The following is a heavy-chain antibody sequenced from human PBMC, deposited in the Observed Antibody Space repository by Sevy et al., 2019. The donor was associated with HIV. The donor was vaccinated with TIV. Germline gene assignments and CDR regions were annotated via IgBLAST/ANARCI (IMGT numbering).Heavy chain of an antibody. V-gene: IGHV3-23*01. CDR3: AKVGTMIVVVTPLSYFDY. CDR1: GFTFSSYA. CDR2: ISGSGGST. D-gene: IGHD3-22*01. J-gene: IGHJ4*02. Sequence: GGSLRLSCAASGFTFSSYAMSWVRQAPGKGLEWVSAISGSGGSTYYADSVKGRFTISRDNSKNTLYLQMSSLRAEDTAVYYCAKVGTMIVVVTPLSYFDYWGQGTLVTVSS.